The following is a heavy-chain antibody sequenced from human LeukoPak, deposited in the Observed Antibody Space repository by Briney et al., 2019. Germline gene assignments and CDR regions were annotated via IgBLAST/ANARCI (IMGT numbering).Heavy chain of an antibody. Sequence: GGSLRLSCSASGFTFRSYAMNWVRQAPGKGLEWVSVISGSGSSTYYADSVKGRFTISRDNSKNTLYLQMNSLRAEDTAVYYCATSFGPVIAAAGTGADWGQGTLVTVSS. D-gene: IGHD6-13*01. CDR2: ISGSGSST. CDR1: GFTFRSYA. V-gene: IGHV3-23*01. J-gene: IGHJ4*02. CDR3: ATSFGPVIAAAGTGAD.